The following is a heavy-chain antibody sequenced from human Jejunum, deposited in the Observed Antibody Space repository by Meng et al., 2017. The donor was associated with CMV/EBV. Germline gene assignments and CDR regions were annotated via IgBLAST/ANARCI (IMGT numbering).Heavy chain of an antibody. V-gene: IGHV1-2*06. Sequence: HVQLVQSGAEVKQPGXSVKVSCNASAYTFAGYYMHWVRQAPGQGREWMGRINPNSGGANYAQKFQGRVTMTRDTSISTAYMELSRLRSDDTAVYYCAREGLVGDLRYFDLWGRGTLVTVSS. CDR1: AYTFAGYY. CDR3: AREGLVGDLRYFDL. CDR2: INPNSGGA. J-gene: IGHJ2*01. D-gene: IGHD3-16*01.